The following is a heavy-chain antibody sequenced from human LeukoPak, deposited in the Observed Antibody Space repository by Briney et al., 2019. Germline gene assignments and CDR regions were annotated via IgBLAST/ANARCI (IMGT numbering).Heavy chain of an antibody. CDR3: ARGGSMTTVTIDY. Sequence: GSLRLSRAVSGINFRGYWMAWVRQPPGKGLEWIGSIYYSGSTYYNPSLKSRVTISVDTSKNQFSLKLSSVTAADTAVYYCARGGSMTTVTIDYWGQGTLVTVSS. J-gene: IGHJ4*02. CDR2: IYYSGST. D-gene: IGHD4-17*01. V-gene: IGHV4-39*07. CDR1: GINFRGYW.